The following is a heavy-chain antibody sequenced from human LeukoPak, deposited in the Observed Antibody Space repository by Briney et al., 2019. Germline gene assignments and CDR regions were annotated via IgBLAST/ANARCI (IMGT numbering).Heavy chain of an antibody. V-gene: IGHV3-30*03. CDR1: GFTFSNYG. CDR2: VSYDRITK. Sequence: PGRSLRLSCVASGFTFSNYGMHWVRQAPGKGLEWVAVVSYDRITKCYADSVKGRFSISRDNSKNTLSLEMNSLRPEDTAVYYCAREGLDSGSHFSAWFDPWGQGTLVTVSS. J-gene: IGHJ5*02. D-gene: IGHD3-10*01. CDR3: AREGLDSGSHFSAWFDP.